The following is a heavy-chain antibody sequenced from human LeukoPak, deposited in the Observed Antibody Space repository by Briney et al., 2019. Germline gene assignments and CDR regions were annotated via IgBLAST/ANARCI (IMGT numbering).Heavy chain of an antibody. CDR2: VDPDGTTT. CDR3: TRVQAGRSGLMDV. V-gene: IGHV3-74*01. CDR1: GFTLSNYW. Sequence: PGGSLRLSCAASGFTLSNYWMHWVRQAPGEGLVWVSRVDPDGTTTNYADSVTGRFTTSRDNVKNTLYLQMNSLRAEDTALYYCTRVQAGRSGLMDVWGRGTTVTVSS. D-gene: IGHD2-8*02. J-gene: IGHJ6*02.